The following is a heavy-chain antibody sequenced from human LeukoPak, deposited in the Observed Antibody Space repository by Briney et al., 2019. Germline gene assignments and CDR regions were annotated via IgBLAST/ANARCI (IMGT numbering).Heavy chain of an antibody. CDR1: GYSFSDYY. CDR2: INPNSGGT. D-gene: IGHD2-15*01. J-gene: IGHJ5*02. V-gene: IGHV1-2*02. Sequence: ASVKVSCKASGYSFSDYYMHWVRQAPGQGLEWMGWINPNSGGTTYAQNFQGRVTMTRDTSISTAYMELSKLRSDDTAVYHCAKGRNVVLVTATRNWFDPWGQGTLVTVSS. CDR3: AKGRNVVLVTATRNWFDP.